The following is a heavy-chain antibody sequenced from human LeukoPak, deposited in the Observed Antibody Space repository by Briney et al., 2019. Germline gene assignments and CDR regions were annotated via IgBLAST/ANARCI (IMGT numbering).Heavy chain of an antibody. CDR3: ALWGPSGMDV. Sequence: GGSLRLSCAASGFTFSSYAMHWVRQAPGKGLEGGAVISYDGSNKYYADSVKGRFTISRDNSKNTLYLQMNSLRAEDTAVYYCALWGPSGMDVWGQGTTVTVSS. CDR2: ISYDGSNK. J-gene: IGHJ6*02. CDR1: GFTFSSYA. V-gene: IGHV3-30-3*01. D-gene: IGHD3-10*01.